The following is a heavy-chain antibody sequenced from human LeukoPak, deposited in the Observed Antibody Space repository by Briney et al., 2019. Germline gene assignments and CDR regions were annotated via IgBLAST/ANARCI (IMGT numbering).Heavy chain of an antibody. CDR2: IDRDGIST. CDR1: GFTFSSYW. CDR3: TRDRRGDNGVDY. Sequence: GGSLRLSCAASGFTFSSYWMHWVRQAPGKGLVWVSRIDRDGISTRYADSVKGRFPISRDNAKNTLYLQMNSLRAEDTAVYFCTRDRRGDNGVDYWGQGTLVTVSS. V-gene: IGHV3-74*01. J-gene: IGHJ4*02. D-gene: IGHD4-17*01.